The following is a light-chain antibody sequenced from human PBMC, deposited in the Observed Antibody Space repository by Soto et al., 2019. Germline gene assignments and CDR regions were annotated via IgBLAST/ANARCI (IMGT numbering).Light chain of an antibody. CDR1: SPSIGAGYE. CDR3: QSYDSRLSGREV. Sequence: QSALTQPPSVSGAPGQRVTISCTGSSPSIGAGYEVHWYQQVPGTAPKLLIYGNKNRPSGVPDRFSGSKSGTSASLAITGLQAEDEADYYCQSYDSRLSGREVFGGGTKLTVL. CDR2: GNK. J-gene: IGLJ2*01. V-gene: IGLV1-40*01.